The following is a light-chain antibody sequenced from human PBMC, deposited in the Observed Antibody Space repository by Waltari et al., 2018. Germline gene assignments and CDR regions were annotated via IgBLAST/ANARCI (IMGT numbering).Light chain of an antibody. J-gene: IGKJ1*01. CDR3: QKYERLPAT. CDR2: HAS. Sequence: DIVLTPPPGTLSFSPGESATLACRASQSVGRSLVWYQQKPGQAPKLLIYHASTRATGIPDRFSGSGSGTDFSLTISRLEPEDFAVYYCQKYERLPATFGQGTKVEIK. CDR1: QSVGRS. V-gene: IGKV3-20*01.